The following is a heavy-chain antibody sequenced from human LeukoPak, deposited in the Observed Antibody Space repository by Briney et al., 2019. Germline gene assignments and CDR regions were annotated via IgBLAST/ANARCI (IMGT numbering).Heavy chain of an antibody. Sequence: PGGSLRLSCTASGFTFSNHAMAWVRQAPGKGLEWVLVVRGNNADTSYADSVKGRFTISRDNSKNTLNLQMNNLRPDDTAIYYCATSGYLGYDHPSWGQGALVTVSS. D-gene: IGHD5-12*01. CDR3: ATSGYLGYDHPS. CDR2: VRGNNADT. V-gene: IGHV3-23*01. CDR1: GFTFSNHA. J-gene: IGHJ5*02.